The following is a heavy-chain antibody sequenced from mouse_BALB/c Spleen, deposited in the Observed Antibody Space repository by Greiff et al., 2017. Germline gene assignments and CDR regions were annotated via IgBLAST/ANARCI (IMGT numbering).Heavy chain of an antibody. V-gene: IGHV5-9-4*01. CDR3: ARKGSFFDY. CDR2: ISSGGSYT. CDR1: GFTFSSYA. Sequence: EVQRVESGGGLVKPGGSLKLSCAASGFTFSSYAMSWVRQSPEKRLEWVAEISSGGSYTYYPDTVTGRFTISRDNAKNTLYLEMSSLRSEDTAMYYCARKGSFFDYWGQGTTLTVSS. J-gene: IGHJ2*01. D-gene: IGHD1-1*02.